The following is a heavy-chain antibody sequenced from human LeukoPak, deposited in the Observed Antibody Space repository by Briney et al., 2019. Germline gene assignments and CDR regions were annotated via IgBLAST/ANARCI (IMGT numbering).Heavy chain of an antibody. V-gene: IGHV1-46*01. D-gene: IGHD5/OR15-5a*01. CDR2: INPSGGST. CDR3: ARGDHVRIYAESSFDI. J-gene: IGHJ3*02. Sequence: ASVKVSCKASGYTFTSYYLRWVRQAPVQGLEWMGIINPSGGSTNYAQKFQGRVTMTRDTSTSTVYMELNSLRSEDTAVYYCARGDHVRIYAESSFDIWSQGTMVTVSS. CDR1: GYTFTSYY.